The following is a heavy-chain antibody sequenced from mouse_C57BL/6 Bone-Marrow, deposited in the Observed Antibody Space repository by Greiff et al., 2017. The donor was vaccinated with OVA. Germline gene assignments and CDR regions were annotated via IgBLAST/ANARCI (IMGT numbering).Heavy chain of an antibody. CDR2: IYPRDGST. J-gene: IGHJ2*01. V-gene: IGHV1-78*01. CDR1: GYTFTDHT. Sequence: QVQLQQSDAELVKPGASVKISCKVSGYTFTDHTIHWMKQRPEQGLEWIGSIYPRDGSTKYNEKFKGKAILTADKSSSTAYMQLNSLTSEDSAVYFCARCDVHYYGSSYDYWGQGTTLTVSS. D-gene: IGHD1-1*01. CDR3: ARCDVHYYGSSYDY.